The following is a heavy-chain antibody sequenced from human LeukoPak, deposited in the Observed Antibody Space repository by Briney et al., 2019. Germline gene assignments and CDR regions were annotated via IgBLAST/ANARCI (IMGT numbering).Heavy chain of an antibody. Sequence: GGSLRLSCAASGFTFSSYSMNWVRQAPGKGLEWVSSISSSSSYIYYADSVKGRFTISRDNAKNSLYLQMNSLRAEDTAVYYCARDWAATLEGWFDPWGQGTLVTVSS. V-gene: IGHV3-21*01. CDR3: ARDWAATLEGWFDP. D-gene: IGHD1-26*01. CDR2: ISSSSSYI. CDR1: GFTFSSYS. J-gene: IGHJ5*02.